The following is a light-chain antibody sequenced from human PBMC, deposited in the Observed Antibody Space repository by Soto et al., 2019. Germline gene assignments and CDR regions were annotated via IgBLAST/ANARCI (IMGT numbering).Light chain of an antibody. V-gene: IGKV1-5*01. Sequence: DIQMTQSPSTLSASVGDRVTITCRASQSFSSWLAWYQQKPGKTPNLLIYDASTLESGVPSRFSGSGSGTEFTLTISSLQTDDFATYYCQQYNSYPYTFGQGTKLEIK. J-gene: IGKJ2*01. CDR1: QSFSSW. CDR3: QQYNSYPYT. CDR2: DAS.